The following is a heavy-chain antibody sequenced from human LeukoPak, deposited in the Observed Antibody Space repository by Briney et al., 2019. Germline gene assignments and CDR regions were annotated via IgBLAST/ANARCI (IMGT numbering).Heavy chain of an antibody. CDR1: GGSISSHY. CDR3: ARVDIGHDYYFDP. J-gene: IGHJ4*02. Sequence: WETLSLTCNVSGGSISSHYWSWIRQPPGKGLEWIGCIYNSGSTNHNPTLKSRVTISVDTSKNQLSLKLSPVTAADTAVYYCARVDIGHDYYFDPWGQGTLVTVSS. V-gene: IGHV4-59*11. D-gene: IGHD2-15*01. CDR2: IYNSGST.